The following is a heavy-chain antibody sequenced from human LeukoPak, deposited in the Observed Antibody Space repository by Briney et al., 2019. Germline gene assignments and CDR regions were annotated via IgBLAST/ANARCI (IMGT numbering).Heavy chain of an antibody. D-gene: IGHD3-3*01. J-gene: IGHJ4*02. CDR3: AKGRDYDFWSGYCTIDY. CDR1: GFTFSSYA. CDR2: ISGSGGST. V-gene: IGHV3-23*01. Sequence: GGSLRLSCAASGFTFSSYAMSLVRQAPGKGLEWVSAISGSGGSTYYADSVKGRFTISRDNSKNTLYLQMNSLRAEDTAVYYCAKGRDYDFWSGYCTIDYWGQGTLVTVSS.